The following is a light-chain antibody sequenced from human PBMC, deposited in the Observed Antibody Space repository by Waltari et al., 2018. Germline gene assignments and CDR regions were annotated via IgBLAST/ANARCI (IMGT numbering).Light chain of an antibody. CDR1: QSVLYSSNNKNY. V-gene: IGKV4-1*01. J-gene: IGKJ2*01. CDR2: WAS. CDR3: QQYDSTPPT. Sequence: DIVMTQSPDSLAVSLGERATINCKSRQSVLYSSNNKNYLAWYQQKPGQPPKLLIYWASTRESGVPDRFSGSGSGTDFTLTISSLQAEDVAVYYCQQYDSTPPTFGQGTKLEIK.